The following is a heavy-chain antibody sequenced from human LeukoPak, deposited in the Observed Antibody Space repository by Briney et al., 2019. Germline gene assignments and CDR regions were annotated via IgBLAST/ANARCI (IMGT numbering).Heavy chain of an antibody. J-gene: IGHJ4*02. CDR1: GFTFSSYA. CDR3: AKWRVVPAAGPDDY. V-gene: IGHV3-23*01. CDR2: ISGSGGST. Sequence: PGGSLRLSCAASGFTFSSYAMSWVRQAPGKGLEWVSAISGSGGSTYYADSVKGRFTIARDNSKNTLYLQMTSLRAQDTPVYYCAKWRVVPAAGPDDYWRQGTLVTVSS. D-gene: IGHD6-13*01.